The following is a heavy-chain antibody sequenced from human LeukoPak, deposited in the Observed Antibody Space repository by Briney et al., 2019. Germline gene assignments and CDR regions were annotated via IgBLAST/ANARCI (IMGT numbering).Heavy chain of an antibody. CDR3: AKHLHYNIWYNWFDS. V-gene: IGHV4-39*01. J-gene: IGHJ5*01. Sequence: ASETLSLTCTVSGDSASSCNYWAWIRQPPEKGLEWIGSFFCGGSTYYNPSLKSRVTISVDTSKNQFSLTLTSVTAADTAVYYCAKHLHYNIWYNWFDSWGQGTLVTVSS. CDR2: FFCGGST. CDR1: GDSASSCNY. D-gene: IGHD1-14*01.